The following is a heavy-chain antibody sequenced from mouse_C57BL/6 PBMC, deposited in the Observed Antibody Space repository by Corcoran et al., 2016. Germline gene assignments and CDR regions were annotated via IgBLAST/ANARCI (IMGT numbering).Heavy chain of an antibody. Sequence: QVQMQQSGAELATPGASVKLSCKASGYTFTSYGISWVKQRTGQGLEWIGEIYPRSGNTYYNEKFKGKATLTADKSSSTAYMELRSLTSEDSAVYFCARRGGLRAFDYWGQGTTLTVSS. D-gene: IGHD2-4*01. J-gene: IGHJ2*01. V-gene: IGHV1-81*01. CDR1: GYTFTSYG. CDR3: ARRGGLRAFDY. CDR2: IYPRSGNT.